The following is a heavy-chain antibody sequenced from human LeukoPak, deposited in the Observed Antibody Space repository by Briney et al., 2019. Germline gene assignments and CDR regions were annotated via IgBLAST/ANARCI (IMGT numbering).Heavy chain of an antibody. Sequence: GGSLRLSCAASGFTFSDYYMSWIRQAPGKGLEWVSYISSSGSTIYYADSVKGRFTISRDNAKNSLYLQMNSLRAEDTAVYYCARVLSGWNPDAFDIWGQGTMVTVSS. D-gene: IGHD6-19*01. CDR3: ARVLSGWNPDAFDI. V-gene: IGHV3-11*01. CDR1: GFTFSDYY. J-gene: IGHJ3*02. CDR2: ISSSGSTI.